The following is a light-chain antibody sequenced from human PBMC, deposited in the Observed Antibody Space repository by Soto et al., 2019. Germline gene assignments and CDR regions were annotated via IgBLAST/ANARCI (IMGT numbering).Light chain of an antibody. CDR3: QSRSNWPQT. J-gene: IGKJ1*01. CDR1: QSFSSY. Sequence: EIVLTQSPATLSLSPGERATLSCRASQSFSSYLAWYQQKPGQAPRLLIYDASNRATGIPARFSGSGSGTDFTLTISSLEPEDFEVHYFQSRSNWPQTCGRGTKVDIX. CDR2: DAS. V-gene: IGKV3-11*01.